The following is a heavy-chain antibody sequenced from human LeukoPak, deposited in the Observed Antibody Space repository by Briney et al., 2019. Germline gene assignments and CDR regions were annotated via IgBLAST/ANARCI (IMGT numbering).Heavy chain of an antibody. J-gene: IGHJ3*02. Sequence: GGSLRLSCAASGFTFSSYAMSWVRQAPGKGLEWVSAISGSGGSTYYADSVKGRFTISRDNSKNTLYLQMNSLRAEDTAVYYCWGFRSGSYGVNAFDIWGQGTMVTVSS. CDR2: ISGSGGST. D-gene: IGHD1-26*01. V-gene: IGHV3-23*01. CDR1: GFTFSSYA. CDR3: WGFRSGSYGVNAFDI.